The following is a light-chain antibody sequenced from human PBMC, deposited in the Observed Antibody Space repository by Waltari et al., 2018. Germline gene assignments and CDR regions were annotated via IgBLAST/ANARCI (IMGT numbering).Light chain of an antibody. CDR2: SNR. V-gene: IGLV1-44*01. J-gene: IGLJ3*02. CDR3: AAWDDSLNGWV. Sequence: QSVLTQPPSTSGTPGQRVIISCSGSSSNIGRNIVNWYQQLPGSAPKLLIYSNRQRPSGVPDRFSGSKSDTSASLAISGLESDDEADYYWAAWDDSLNGWVFGGGTKLTVL. CDR1: SSNIGRNI.